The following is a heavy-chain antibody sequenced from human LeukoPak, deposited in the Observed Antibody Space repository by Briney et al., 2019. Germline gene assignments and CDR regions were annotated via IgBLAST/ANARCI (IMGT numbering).Heavy chain of an antibody. V-gene: IGHV3-66*02. J-gene: IGHJ5*02. Sequence: GGSLRLSCAASGFTVSSNYMSWVRQAPGKGLEWVSVIYSGGSTYYADSVKGRFTISRDNSKNTLYLQMNSLRAEDTAVYYCARGRRGKKPHNWFDPWGQGTLVTVSS. CDR3: ARGRRGKKPHNWFDP. CDR2: IYSGGST. CDR1: GFTVSSNY. D-gene: IGHD6-25*01.